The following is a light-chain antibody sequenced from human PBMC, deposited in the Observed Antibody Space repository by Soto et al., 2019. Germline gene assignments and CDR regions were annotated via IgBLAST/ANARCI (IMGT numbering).Light chain of an antibody. CDR1: QSVSSXX. CDR2: GAS. CDR3: QQYSSSPPEFT. V-gene: IGKV3-20*01. J-gene: IGKJ3*01. Sequence: EIVLTQSPGTLSLSPGERATLSCRASQSVSSXXXXSYQQRPGQAPRLLIFGASYRATGVPDRFSGSGSGTDFTLTISRLEPEDFAVYYCQQYSSSPPEFTFGPGTKVDSK.